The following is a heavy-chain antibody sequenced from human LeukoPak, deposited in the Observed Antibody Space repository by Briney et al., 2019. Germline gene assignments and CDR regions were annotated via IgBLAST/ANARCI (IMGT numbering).Heavy chain of an antibody. CDR1: GYTFTGYY. D-gene: IGHD5-18*01. Sequence: GASVKVSCKASGYTFTGYYMHWVRQAPGQGLEWMGWINPNSGGTNYAQKFQGRVTMTRDTSISTAYMELSRLRSDDTAVYYCARGYENVDTANYSNWGQGTLVTVSS. CDR3: ARGYENVDTANYSN. CDR2: INPNSGGT. J-gene: IGHJ4*02. V-gene: IGHV1-2*02.